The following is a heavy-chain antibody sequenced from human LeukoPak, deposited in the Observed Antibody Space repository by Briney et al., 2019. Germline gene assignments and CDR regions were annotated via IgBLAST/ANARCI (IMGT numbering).Heavy chain of an antibody. D-gene: IGHD4-17*01. CDR3: ARGRRDYGDYVGQEGYYMDV. Sequence: PGRSLRLSCAASGFTLSSYAMHWVRQAPGKGLEWVAVISYDGSNKYYADSVKGRFTISRDNSKNTLYLQMNSLRAEDTAVYYCARGRRDYGDYVGQEGYYMDVWGKGTTVTVSS. CDR2: ISYDGSNK. J-gene: IGHJ6*03. V-gene: IGHV3-30*04. CDR1: GFTLSSYA.